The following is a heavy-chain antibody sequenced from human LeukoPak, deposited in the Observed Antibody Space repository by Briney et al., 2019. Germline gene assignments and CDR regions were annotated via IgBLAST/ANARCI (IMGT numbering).Heavy chain of an antibody. V-gene: IGHV3-74*01. J-gene: IGHJ3*02. CDR3: ARDLDYEAGDAFDI. CDR2: INTDGSSA. CDR1: GFKFRSYW. D-gene: IGHD3-16*01. Sequence: PGGSLRLSCAVSGFKFRSYWMHWVRQAPGKGLVWVSRINTDGSSASYADPVKGRFTISRDNAKNTLYLQMNSLRAEDTAVYYCARDLDYEAGDAFDIWGQGTMVTVSS.